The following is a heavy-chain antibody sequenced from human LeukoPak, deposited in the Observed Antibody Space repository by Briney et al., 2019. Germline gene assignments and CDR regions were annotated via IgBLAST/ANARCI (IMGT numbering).Heavy chain of an antibody. Sequence: GESLKISCKGSGYSFSSYWIGWVRQMPGKGLEWMGRIDPSDSYTNYSPSFQGLVTMPADKALSTAYLQWSSLKASDTAMYYCARLQRGYSGYDYLGAFDYWGQGTLVTVSS. CDR3: ARLQRGYSGYDYLGAFDY. V-gene: IGHV5-10-1*01. J-gene: IGHJ4*02. CDR1: GYSFSSYW. CDR2: IDPSDSYT. D-gene: IGHD5-12*01.